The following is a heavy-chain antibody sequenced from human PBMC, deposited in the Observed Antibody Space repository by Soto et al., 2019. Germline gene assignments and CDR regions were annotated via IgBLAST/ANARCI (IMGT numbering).Heavy chain of an antibody. CDR1: GGSISRYC. D-gene: IGHD2-21*02. J-gene: IGHJ6*02. CDR3: ARDLWGYCGTDCYPLDV. V-gene: IGHV4-59*01. CDR2: MHNTGST. Sequence: SETLSLTCTVSGGSISRYCWSWIRQPPGKGLEWIGYMHNTGSTVYNPPFKSRVTISVDTSRNQFSLKLNSVTAADTAVYYCARDLWGYCGTDCYPLDVWGQGTTVTVS.